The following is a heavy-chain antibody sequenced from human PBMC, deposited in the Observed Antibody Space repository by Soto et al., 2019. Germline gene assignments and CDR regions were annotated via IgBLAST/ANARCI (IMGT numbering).Heavy chain of an antibody. V-gene: IGHV5-10-1*01. CDR3: ARIAAARGRYYHYGMDV. Sequence: GESLKISCKGSGYSFTSYWISWVRQMPGKGLEWMGRIDPSDSYTNYSPSFQGHVTISADKSISTAYLQWSSLKASDTAMYYCARIAAARGRYYHYGMDVWGQGTTVTVSS. D-gene: IGHD6-13*01. J-gene: IGHJ6*02. CDR2: IDPSDSYT. CDR1: GYSFTSYW.